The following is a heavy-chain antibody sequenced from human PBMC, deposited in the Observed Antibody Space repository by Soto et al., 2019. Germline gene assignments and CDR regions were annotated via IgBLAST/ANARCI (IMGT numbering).Heavy chain of an antibody. Sequence: ASVTVSFTAYGYTSNGYDLSLVRQATRQGLTLMGWMNPNSGNTGYAQKFQGRVTMTRNTSISTAYMELSSLRSEDTAVYYCARLLEMVTTDGFYYYYGMDVWGQGTTVTVSS. CDR2: MNPNSGNT. V-gene: IGHV1-8*01. D-gene: IGHD5-18*01. CDR3: ARLLEMVTTDGFYYYYGMDV. CDR1: GYTSNGYD. J-gene: IGHJ6*02.